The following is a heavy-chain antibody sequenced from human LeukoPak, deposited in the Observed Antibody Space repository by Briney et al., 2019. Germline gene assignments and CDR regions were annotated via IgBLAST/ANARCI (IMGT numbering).Heavy chain of an antibody. CDR3: TRHNYDRSGYGAFDI. J-gene: IGHJ3*02. CDR2: FRRKTNNYET. Sequence: GGSLRLSCAASGFTFSGSDIHWVRQASGKGLEGVVHFRRKTNNYETADAASVKGRFTFSRDDSKNTAYIQMNSLKTEDTAVYYCTRHNYDRSGYGAFDIWGQGTMVTVSS. CDR1: GFTFSGSD. D-gene: IGHD3-22*01. V-gene: IGHV3-73*01.